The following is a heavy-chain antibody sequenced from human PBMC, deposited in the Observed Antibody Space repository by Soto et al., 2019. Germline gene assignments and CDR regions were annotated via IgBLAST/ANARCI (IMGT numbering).Heavy chain of an antibody. D-gene: IGHD6-13*01. Sequence: QVQLVESGGGVVQPGRSRRLSCAASGFTFTTYGIHWVRQAPGKGLEWVAVISSDGSKNYFADSVRGRFTISRDNSKNTVYLQINNVRAEDTAVYYCAKERMGYYYGLDVWGQGTTVVVSS. CDR3: AKERMGYYYGLDV. V-gene: IGHV3-30*18. CDR1: GFTFTTYG. CDR2: ISSDGSKN. J-gene: IGHJ6*02.